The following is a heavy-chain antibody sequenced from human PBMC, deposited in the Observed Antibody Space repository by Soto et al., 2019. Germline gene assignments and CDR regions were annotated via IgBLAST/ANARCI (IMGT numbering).Heavy chain of an antibody. Sequence: PGGSLRLSCAASGFTFSSYGMHWVRQAPGKGLEWVAVIWYDGSNKYYADSVKGRFTISRDNSKNTLYLQMNSLRAEDTAVYYCARVGISYYYGMYVWGQGTTVTVS. CDR1: GFTFSSYG. D-gene: IGHD2-15*01. V-gene: IGHV3-33*01. J-gene: IGHJ6*02. CDR3: ARVGISYYYGMYV. CDR2: IWYDGSNK.